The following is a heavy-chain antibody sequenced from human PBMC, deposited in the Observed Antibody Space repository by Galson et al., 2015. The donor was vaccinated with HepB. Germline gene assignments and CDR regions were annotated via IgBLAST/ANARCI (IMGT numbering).Heavy chain of an antibody. V-gene: IGHV3-21*01. CDR2: ISSSSSYI. J-gene: IGHJ6*02. CDR1: GFTFSSYS. D-gene: IGHD3-22*01. CDR3: ARNYYDSSGYYDGMDV. Sequence: SLRLSCAASGFTFSSYSMNWVRQAPGKGLEWVSSISSSSSYIYYADSVKGRFTISRDNAKNSLYLQMNSLRAEDTAVYYCARNYYDSSGYYDGMDVWGQGTTVTVSS.